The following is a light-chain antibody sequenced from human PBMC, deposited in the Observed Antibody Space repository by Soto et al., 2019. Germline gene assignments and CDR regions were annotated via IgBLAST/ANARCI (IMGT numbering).Light chain of an antibody. CDR1: SSDVGGYNY. Sequence: QSALTQPASVSGSPGQSITISCTGTSSDVGGYNYVSWYQQHPGKAPKLMIYDVSNRPSGVSNRFSGSKSGNTASLTISGLQAADEADYYCSSYTSSSTSYVFGPGTKLTVL. J-gene: IGLJ1*01. CDR3: SSYTSSSTSYV. CDR2: DVS. V-gene: IGLV2-14*01.